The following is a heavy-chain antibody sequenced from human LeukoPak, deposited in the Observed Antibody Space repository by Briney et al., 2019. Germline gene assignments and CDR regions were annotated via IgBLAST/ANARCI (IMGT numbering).Heavy chain of an antibody. Sequence: GGSLRLSCAASGFTFSSYSMNWVRQAPGKGLEWVSSISSSSSYIYYADSVKGRFTISRDNAKNSLYLQMNSLRAEDTAVYYCARESTAMARGCFDYWGQGTLVTVSS. J-gene: IGHJ4*02. D-gene: IGHD5-18*01. V-gene: IGHV3-21*01. CDR1: GFTFSSYS. CDR2: ISSSSSYI. CDR3: ARESTAMARGCFDY.